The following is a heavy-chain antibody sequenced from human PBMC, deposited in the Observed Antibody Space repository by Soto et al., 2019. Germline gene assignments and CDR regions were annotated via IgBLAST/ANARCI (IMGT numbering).Heavy chain of an antibody. CDR2: ISAYNGNT. Sequence: ASVKVSCKASGYTFTSYGISWVRQAPGQGLEWMGRISAYNGNTNYAQKLQGRVAMTTDTSTSTAYMELRSLRSDDTAVYYCASAGDYGDYSGYYYYYYGMDVWGQGTTVTVSS. D-gene: IGHD4-17*01. CDR3: ASAGDYGDYSGYYYYYYGMDV. CDR1: GYTFTSYG. J-gene: IGHJ6*02. V-gene: IGHV1-18*01.